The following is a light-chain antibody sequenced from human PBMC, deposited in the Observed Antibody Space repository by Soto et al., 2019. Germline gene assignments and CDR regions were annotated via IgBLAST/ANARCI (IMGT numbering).Light chain of an antibody. CDR1: QSVSSSY. CDR3: QQRSNWPSIT. Sequence: EIVLTQSPGTLSLSPGERATLSCGASQSVSSSYLACYQQKPGQAPRLLIYDASNRATGIPARFSGSGSGTDFTLTISSLEPEDFAVYYCQQRSNWPSITFGQGTRLEIK. V-gene: IGKV3D-20*02. J-gene: IGKJ5*01. CDR2: DAS.